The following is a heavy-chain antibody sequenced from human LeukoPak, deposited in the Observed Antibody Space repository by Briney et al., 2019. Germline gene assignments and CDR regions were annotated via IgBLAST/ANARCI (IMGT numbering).Heavy chain of an antibody. CDR3: ARVLRYCSGGNCYSGGLGYMDV. J-gene: IGHJ6*03. CDR2: ISRSGSTK. D-gene: IGHD2-15*01. CDR1: GFTFSDYN. V-gene: IGHV3-11*01. Sequence: GSLRLSCAASGFTFSDYNMRRIRQSPGKGLDWASSISRSGSTKSYADSVKGRFTISRDNAKNSLFLQMSSLRAGDTAVYYCARVLRYCSGGNCYSGGLGYMDVWGKGTTVTISS.